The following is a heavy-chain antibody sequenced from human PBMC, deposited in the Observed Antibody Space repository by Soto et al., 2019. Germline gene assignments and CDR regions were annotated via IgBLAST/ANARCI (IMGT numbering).Heavy chain of an antibody. V-gene: IGHV5-10-1*01. CDR3: ARHMGIGLHYYGMDV. D-gene: IGHD5-12*01. CDR1: GYSSAGYW. CDR2: IDPSDSQT. J-gene: IGHJ6*01. Sequence: LKFSWKGSGYSSAGYWITCVRQKPVKGLEWMGRIDPSDSQTYYIPSFRGHVTISVTKSITTVFLQWSSLKASDTAMYHCARHMGIGLHYYGMDVWGQGTTL.